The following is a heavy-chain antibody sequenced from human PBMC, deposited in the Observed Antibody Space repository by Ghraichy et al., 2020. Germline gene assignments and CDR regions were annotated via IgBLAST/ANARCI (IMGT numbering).Heavy chain of an antibody. D-gene: IGHD2/OR15-2a*01. CDR1: GGSFSAYY. CDR3: ARGHFSFDY. Sequence: GSLRLSCAVYGGSFSAYYWSWIRQPPGKGLEWIGEINLNGGTNYNPSLKSRVTISVDTSKNQFSLRLSSVTAADTAVYYCARGHFSFDYWGQGTLVTVSS. J-gene: IGHJ4*02. CDR2: INLNGGT. V-gene: IGHV4-34*01.